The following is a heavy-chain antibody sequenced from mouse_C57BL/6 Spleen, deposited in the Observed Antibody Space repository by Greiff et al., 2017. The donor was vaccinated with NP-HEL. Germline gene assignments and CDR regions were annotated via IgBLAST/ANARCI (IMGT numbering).Heavy chain of an antibody. CDR3: ARERNDYKAWCAY. V-gene: IGHV1-52*01. D-gene: IGHD2-4*01. CDR1: GYTFASYW. CDR2: IDPSDSET. J-gene: IGHJ3*01. Sequence: VQLQQPGAELVRPGSSVKLSCKASGYTFASYWMHWVKQRPIQGLEWIGNIDPSDSETHYNQKFKDKATLTVDKSSSTAYMQLSSLTSEDAAVYYCARERNDYKAWCAYWGQGTLVTVSA.